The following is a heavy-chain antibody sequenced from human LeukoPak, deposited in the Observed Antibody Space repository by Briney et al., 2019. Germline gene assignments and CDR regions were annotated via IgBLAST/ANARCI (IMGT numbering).Heavy chain of an antibody. D-gene: IGHD6-19*01. V-gene: IGHV3-11*04. CDR1: GFTFSDYY. Sequence: GGSLRLSCAASGFTFSDYYMSWIRQAPGKGLEGVSYISSTGNTIYYADSVKGRFTISRDNAKNSLYLQMNRLSADDTAVYYCATRYSSGWYFIHYWGQGTPVSVSS. CDR3: ATRYSSGWYFIHY. CDR2: ISSTGNTI. J-gene: IGHJ4*02.